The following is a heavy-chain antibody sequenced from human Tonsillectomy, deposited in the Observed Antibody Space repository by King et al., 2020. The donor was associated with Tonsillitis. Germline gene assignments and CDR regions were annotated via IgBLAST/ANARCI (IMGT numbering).Heavy chain of an antibody. CDR3: ARFRVPGYYGMDL. D-gene: IGHD2-2*01. Sequence: VQLVESGGGVVQPGRSLRLSCAASGFTFSSYGMHWVRQAPGKGLEWGAVISYDGSYKSYADSVKGRFTISRDKSKNTLYLQMNSLRAEDTAVYYCARFRVPGYYGMDLWGQGTTVTVPS. CDR1: GFTFSSYG. J-gene: IGHJ6*02. CDR2: ISYDGSYK. V-gene: IGHV3-33*05.